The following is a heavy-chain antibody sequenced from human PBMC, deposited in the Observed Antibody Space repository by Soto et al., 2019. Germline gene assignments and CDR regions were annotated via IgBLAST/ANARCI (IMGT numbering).Heavy chain of an antibody. CDR1: GGSICRLS. CDR3: ARHPSRRYYDSSGYYYPLVYGMDV. J-gene: IGHJ6*02. CDR2: IYYSGST. Sequence: ILSHPRRVGGGSICRLSSGRIQKTPGKGLEGSGYIYYSGSTNYNPSLKSRVTISVDTSKNQFSLKLSSVTAADTAVYYCARHPSRRYYDSSGYYYPLVYGMDVWGQGTTVTVSS. V-gene: IGHV4-59*08. D-gene: IGHD3-22*01.